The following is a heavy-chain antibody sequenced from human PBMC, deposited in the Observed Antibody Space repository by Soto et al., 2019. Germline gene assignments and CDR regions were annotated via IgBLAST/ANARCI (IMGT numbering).Heavy chain of an antibody. V-gene: IGHV1-18*01. D-gene: IGHD3-22*01. CDR2: ITAFNSNT. Sequence: QVQLVQSGGEVKKPGASVKVSCKASGYTFNNFGISWFRQSPGQGLEWMGWITAFNSNTRYAQRFKERVNLTTDTYTSKAYMEVRSLRYDDTDVYYCARERTLVTTTRAADYWGHGTLDTVAS. CDR3: ARERTLVTTTRAADY. J-gene: IGHJ4*01. CDR1: GYTFNNFG.